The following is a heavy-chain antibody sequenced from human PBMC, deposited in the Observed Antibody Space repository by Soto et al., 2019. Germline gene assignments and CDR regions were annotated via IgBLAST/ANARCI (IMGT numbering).Heavy chain of an antibody. CDR3: ARGASYSSAKRGDQRNFYFEL. Sequence: QAQLVQSGAEMKKPGASVRVSCQASGYTFSNNDINWMRQASGGGLEWMGWMNPYSGNTGYEYKFQGRVTMTRATSTNTAYMELSGLRSDDTAVYFCARGASYSSAKRGDQRNFYFELWGRGTLVAVSP. V-gene: IGHV1-8*01. CDR1: GYTFSNND. D-gene: IGHD2-21*01. J-gene: IGHJ2*01. CDR2: MNPYSGNT.